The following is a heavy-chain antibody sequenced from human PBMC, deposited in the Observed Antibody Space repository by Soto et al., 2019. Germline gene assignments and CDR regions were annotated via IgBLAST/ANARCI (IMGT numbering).Heavy chain of an antibody. Sequence: QVQLVKSGAEVKKPGSSVTVSCKASGGTFSSYAISWVRQAPGQGLEWMGGIIPIFGTANYAQKFQGRVTITADESTSPAYMELSSLRSEDTAVYYCARGFSIAARLAYCGQGTLVTVSS. J-gene: IGHJ4*02. CDR2: IIPIFGTA. V-gene: IGHV1-69*01. D-gene: IGHD6-6*01. CDR3: ARGFSIAARLAY. CDR1: GGTFSSYA.